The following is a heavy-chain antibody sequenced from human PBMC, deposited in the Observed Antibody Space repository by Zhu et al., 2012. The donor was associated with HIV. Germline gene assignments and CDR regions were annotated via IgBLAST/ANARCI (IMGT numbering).Heavy chain of an antibody. CDR3: ANTRTSGWYSYAFHV. Sequence: QVQLQESGPGLVKPSETLSLTCTVSGATISRSSYYWGWIRQTSGRGLEWIGSIYYSGGTYYNPSLKSRLTISVDTSKDQFSLKLSSVTAADTAFYYCANTRTSGWYSYAFHVWGQGTLVTVSS. J-gene: IGHJ3*01. CDR2: IYYSGGT. D-gene: IGHD6-19*01. CDR1: GATISRSSYY. V-gene: IGHV4-39*01.